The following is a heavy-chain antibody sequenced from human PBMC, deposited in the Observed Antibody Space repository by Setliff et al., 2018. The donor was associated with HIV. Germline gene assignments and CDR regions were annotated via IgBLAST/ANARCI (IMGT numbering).Heavy chain of an antibody. CDR2: IIPILGIA. Sequence: SVKVSCKASGGTFSSYSFSWVRQAPGQGLEWMGRIIPILGIANYAQKFQGRVTITADKSTSTVYMELSSLRSEDTAVYYCARDEVSNWFDPWGQGTLVT. J-gene: IGHJ5*02. CDR1: GGTFSSYS. V-gene: IGHV1-69*04. CDR3: ARDEVSNWFDP.